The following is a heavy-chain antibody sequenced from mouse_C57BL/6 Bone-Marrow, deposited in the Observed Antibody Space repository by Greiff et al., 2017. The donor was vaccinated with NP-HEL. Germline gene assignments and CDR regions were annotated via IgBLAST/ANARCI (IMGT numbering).Heavy chain of an antibody. D-gene: IGHD1-1*01. CDR3: ARHPPRDYYGSRHWYFDV. V-gene: IGHV5-6*01. Sequence: EVHLVESGGDLVKPGGSLKLSCAASGFTFSSYGMSWVRQTPDKRLEWVATISSGGSYTYYPDSVKGRFTISRDNAKNTLYLQMSSLKSEDTAMYYCARHPPRDYYGSRHWYFDVWGTGTTVTVSS. J-gene: IGHJ1*03. CDR1: GFTFSSYG. CDR2: ISSGGSYT.